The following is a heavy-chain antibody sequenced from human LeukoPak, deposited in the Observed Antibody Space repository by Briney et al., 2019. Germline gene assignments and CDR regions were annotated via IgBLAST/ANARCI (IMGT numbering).Heavy chain of an antibody. Sequence: GGSLRLSCAASGFTFDDYAMHWVRHAPGKGLEWVSGISWNSGSIGYADSVKGRFTISRDNAKNSLYLQMNSLRAEDTALYYCAKGGLTGPGYYFDYWGQGTLVTVSS. V-gene: IGHV3-9*01. CDR3: AKGGLTGPGYYFDY. CDR1: GFTFDDYA. J-gene: IGHJ4*02. CDR2: ISWNSGSI. D-gene: IGHD3-9*01.